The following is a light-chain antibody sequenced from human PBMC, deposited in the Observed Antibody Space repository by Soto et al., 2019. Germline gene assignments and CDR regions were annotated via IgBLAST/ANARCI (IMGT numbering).Light chain of an antibody. J-gene: IGKJ2*01. CDR3: QQYNSYSYT. V-gene: IGKV1-5*03. CDR2: KAS. CDR1: QSISSY. Sequence: DIQMTQSPSTLSASVGDRVTIACRASQSISSYLAWYQQKPGKAPNLLIYKASNLASGVPSRFTGGGSGTGFTLTINSLQPDDSATYSCQQYNSYSYTFGQGTKLEIK.